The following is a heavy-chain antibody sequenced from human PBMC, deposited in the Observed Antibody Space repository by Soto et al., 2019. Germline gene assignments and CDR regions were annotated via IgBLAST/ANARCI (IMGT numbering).Heavy chain of an antibody. CDR3: ARDCSGGACYPASFDY. CDR1: AGSISTYH. CDR2: IYYTGST. D-gene: IGHD2-15*01. Sequence: PSETLSLTCSVSAGSISTYHWSWIRQPAGKGPEWIGRIYYTGSTDHNPSLKSRVTTSVDTSKNQFSLKVSSVTAADTAVYYCARDCSGGACYPASFDYWGQGTLVTVSS. V-gene: IGHV4-4*07. J-gene: IGHJ4*02.